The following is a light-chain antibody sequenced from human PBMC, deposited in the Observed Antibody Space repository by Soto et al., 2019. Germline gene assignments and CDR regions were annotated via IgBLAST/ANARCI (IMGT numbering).Light chain of an antibody. CDR3: QQFKNYPIT. CDR1: RDIGSD. CDR2: AAA. J-gene: IGKJ5*01. Sequence: TQSPSSLSVSVGERVTITCRASRDIGSDLSWYQQKPGKAPPLLIYAAAALHSGGPSKFSGSGSWTDVTLTTISLHPEDFVVDFCQQFKNYPITFGQGTLLEIK. V-gene: IGKV1D-13*01.